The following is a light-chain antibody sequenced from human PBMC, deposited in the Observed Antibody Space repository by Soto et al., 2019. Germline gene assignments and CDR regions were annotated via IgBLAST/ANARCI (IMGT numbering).Light chain of an antibody. Sequence: DIVLTQSPDSLAVSLGGRATIKCKSSQSVLYSSNGKNYLAWYQQKPGQPPNLLIYWASTRKSGVPDRFSGSGSGTEFTLTISSLQAEDVAVYYCQQYDTRPITFGQGTRLEIK. CDR1: QSVLYSSNGKNY. CDR2: WAS. J-gene: IGKJ5*01. V-gene: IGKV4-1*01. CDR3: QQYDTRPIT.